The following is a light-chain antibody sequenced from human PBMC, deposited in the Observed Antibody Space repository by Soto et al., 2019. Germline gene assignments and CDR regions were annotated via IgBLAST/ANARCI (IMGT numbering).Light chain of an antibody. V-gene: IGKV1-33*01. Sequence: DFQMPQSPSSLSASVGERVTITCQASQDISNYLNWYQQKPGKAPKLLIYDASNLETGVPSRFSGSGSGTDFTFTISSLQPEDIATYYCQQYDNLLITFGQGTRLEIK. CDR1: QDISNY. CDR3: QQYDNLLIT. CDR2: DAS. J-gene: IGKJ5*01.